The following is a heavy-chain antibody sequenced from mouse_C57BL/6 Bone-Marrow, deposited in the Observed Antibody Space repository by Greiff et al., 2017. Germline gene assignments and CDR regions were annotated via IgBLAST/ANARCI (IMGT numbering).Heavy chain of an antibody. CDR1: GYTFTSYW. V-gene: IGHV1-59*01. Sequence: QVQLQQPGAELVRPGTSVKLSCKASGYTFTSYWMHWVKQRPGQGLEWIGVIDPSDSYTNYNQKFKGKATLTVDTSSSTAYMQLSSLTSEDSAVYDCARDYSNWAYWGQGTLVTVAA. CDR2: IDPSDSYT. J-gene: IGHJ3*01. CDR3: ARDYSNWAY. D-gene: IGHD2-5*01.